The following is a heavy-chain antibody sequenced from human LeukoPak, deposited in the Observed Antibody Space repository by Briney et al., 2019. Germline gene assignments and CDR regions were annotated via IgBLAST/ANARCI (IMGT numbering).Heavy chain of an antibody. Sequence: SETLSLTCAVYGGSLSGYYWSWIRQPPGKGLEWIGEINHSGSTNYNPSLKSRVTISVDTSKNQFSLKLSSVTAADTAVYYCARPIAARQAWVYWGQGTLVTVSS. CDR2: INHSGST. D-gene: IGHD6-6*01. CDR1: GGSLSGYY. V-gene: IGHV4-34*01. J-gene: IGHJ4*02. CDR3: ARPIAARQAWVY.